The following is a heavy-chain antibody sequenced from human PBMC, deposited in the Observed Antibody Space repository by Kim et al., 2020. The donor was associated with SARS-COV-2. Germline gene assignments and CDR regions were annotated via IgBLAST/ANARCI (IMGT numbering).Heavy chain of an antibody. Sequence: SETLSLTCSVYGGSLSGYSWTWIRQTPGTGLERVGEISDSGSTNYNPSLKSRVTMLVDASQSQLSLNLTAVTAADTGVYFCARGSRKSDVWGQGTTVTVSS. CDR2: ISDSGST. CDR3: ARGSRKSDV. J-gene: IGHJ6*02. CDR1: GGSLSGYS. V-gene: IGHV4-34*01.